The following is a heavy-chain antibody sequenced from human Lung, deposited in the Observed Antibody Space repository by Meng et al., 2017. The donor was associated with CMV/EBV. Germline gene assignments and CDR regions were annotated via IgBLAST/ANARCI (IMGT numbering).Heavy chain of an antibody. CDR2: ISTGGRDL. D-gene: IGHD5-12*01. V-gene: IGHV3-21*01. CDR3: ARVWGKGSGYDVDL. Sequence: GGSLRLSCAASGFTFSSYDMSWVRQAPGKGLEWVSSISTGGRDLYYADSVKGPFTISRDNAKNSLYLQMNSLRAEDTAVYFCARVWGKGSGYDVDLWGQGTPVXVSS. CDR1: GFTFSSYD. J-gene: IGHJ1*01.